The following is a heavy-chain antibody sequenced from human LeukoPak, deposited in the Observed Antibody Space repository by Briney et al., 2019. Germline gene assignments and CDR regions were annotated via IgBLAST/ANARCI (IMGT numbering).Heavy chain of an antibody. D-gene: IGHD2-21*01. CDR3: ARADIIVVAGARPVGSGFEY. V-gene: IGHV1-18*01. CDR2: INANKGDK. CDR1: GYTFTIYG. J-gene: IGHJ4*02. Sequence: ASVKVSCKSSGYTFTIYGISWLRQAPAQGLEWVGWINANKGDKNYAQKVQGRDTMTRDTPTSTAYMEQQSLTPDDTAVYYCARADIIVVAGARPVGSGFEYWGQGALITVS.